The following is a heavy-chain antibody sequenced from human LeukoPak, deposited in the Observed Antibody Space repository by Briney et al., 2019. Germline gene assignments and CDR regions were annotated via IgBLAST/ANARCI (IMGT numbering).Heavy chain of an antibody. Sequence: GRSLRLSCAASGFTFSSYGMHWVRQAPGKGLEWVAVIWYDGSNKYYADSVQGRFTISRDNSKNTVYLQMNSLRAEDTAVYYCARDPGGINSYWGQGTLVSVSS. J-gene: IGHJ4*02. CDR2: IWYDGSNK. D-gene: IGHD1-26*01. V-gene: IGHV3-33*08. CDR3: ARDPGGINSY. CDR1: GFTFSSYG.